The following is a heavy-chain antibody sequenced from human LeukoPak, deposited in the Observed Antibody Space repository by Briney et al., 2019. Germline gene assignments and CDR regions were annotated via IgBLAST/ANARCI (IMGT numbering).Heavy chain of an antibody. CDR2: INGSGGST. D-gene: IGHD6-13*01. CDR1: GFTFSSYA. V-gene: IGHV3-23*01. J-gene: IGHJ4*02. Sequence: GGSLRLSCAASGFTFSSYAMSWVRQAPGKGLEWVPDINGSGGSTNYADSVKGRFTITRDNSKNTLYLQMNSLRAEDTAVYYCAKRPSSWLPFDYWGQGTLVTVSS. CDR3: AKRPSSWLPFDY.